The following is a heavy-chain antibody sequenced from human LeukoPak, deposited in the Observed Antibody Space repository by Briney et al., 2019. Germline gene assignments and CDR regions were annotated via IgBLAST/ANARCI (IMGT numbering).Heavy chain of an antibody. V-gene: IGHV1-18*01. D-gene: IGHD6-13*01. Sequence: ASVKVSCKASGYTFTSYGISGVRQAPGQGLEWMGWISAYNGNTNYAQKLQGRVTMTTDTSTSTAYMELRSLRSDDTAVYYCARVVSSSRTTRYYYYGMDVWGQGTTVTVSS. CDR2: ISAYNGNT. J-gene: IGHJ6*02. CDR1: GYTFTSYG. CDR3: ARVVSSSRTTRYYYYGMDV.